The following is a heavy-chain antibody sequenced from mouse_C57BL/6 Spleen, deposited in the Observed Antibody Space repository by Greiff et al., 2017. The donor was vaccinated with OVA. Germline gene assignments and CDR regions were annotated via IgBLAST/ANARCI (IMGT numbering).Heavy chain of an antibody. Sequence: QVQLVESGAELVRPGASVKLSCKASGYTFTDYYINWVKQRPGQGLEWIARIYPGSGNTYYNEKFKGKATLTAEKSSSTAYMQLSSLTSEDSAVYFCARDSNYGLAWFAYWGQGTLVTVSA. CDR3: ARDSNYGLAWFAY. CDR2: IYPGSGNT. J-gene: IGHJ3*01. D-gene: IGHD2-5*01. CDR1: GYTFTDYY. V-gene: IGHV1-76*01.